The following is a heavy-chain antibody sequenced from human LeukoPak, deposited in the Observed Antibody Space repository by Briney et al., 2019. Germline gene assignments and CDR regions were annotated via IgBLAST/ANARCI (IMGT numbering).Heavy chain of an antibody. V-gene: IGHV3-30*04. Sequence: GRSLRLSCAASEFTFNNYAMHWVRQAPGKGLEWVAIISYDGSNKYYADSVKGRFTISRDNSKNTLFLQMNSLRAEDTAIYYCAKDVDYGDYVVYWGQGTLVTVSS. CDR2: ISYDGSNK. CDR1: EFTFNNYA. CDR3: AKDVDYGDYVVY. D-gene: IGHD4-17*01. J-gene: IGHJ4*02.